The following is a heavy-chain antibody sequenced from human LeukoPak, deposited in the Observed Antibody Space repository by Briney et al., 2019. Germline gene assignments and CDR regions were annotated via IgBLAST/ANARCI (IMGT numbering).Heavy chain of an antibody. CDR1: GFTFSTHS. V-gene: IGHV3-30*03. Sequence: PGGSLRLSCAASGFTFSTHSMNWVRQAPGKGLEWVAVISYDGNSEYYADSVQGRFTISRDNFKHTLYLQMNSLRVEDTAVYYCARDPDYGSYFDYWGQGTLATVSS. CDR3: ARDPDYGSYFDY. CDR2: ISYDGNSE. D-gene: IGHD4-17*01. J-gene: IGHJ4*02.